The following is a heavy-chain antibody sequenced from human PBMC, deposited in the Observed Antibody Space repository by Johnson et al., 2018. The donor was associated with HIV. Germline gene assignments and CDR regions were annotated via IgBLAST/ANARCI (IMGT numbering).Heavy chain of an antibody. J-gene: IGHJ3*02. D-gene: IGHD6-13*01. V-gene: IGHV3-30*04. CDR3: ASITTIAAAGRGAFDI. CDR1: GFTFSSYA. Sequence: QVQLVESGGGVVQPGRSLRLSCAASGFTFSSYAMHWVRQAPGKGLEWVAVISYDGSNKYYADSVRGRFTISRDNAKYTVDLQMNSLRAEDTAVYYCASITTIAAAGRGAFDIWGQGTMVTVSS. CDR2: ISYDGSNK.